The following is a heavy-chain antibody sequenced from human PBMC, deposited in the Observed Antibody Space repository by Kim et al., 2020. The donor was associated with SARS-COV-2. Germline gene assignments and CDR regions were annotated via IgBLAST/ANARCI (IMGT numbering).Heavy chain of an antibody. D-gene: IGHD3-9*01. CDR1: GFTFSFYD. CDR2: ISGSSSHI. J-gene: IGHJ6*01. CDR3: ASRSPPARYNGMDV. V-gene: IGHV3-21*01. Sequence: GGSLRLSCAASGFTFSFYDMNWVRQAPGKGLEWVSSISGSSSHIYYADSVRGRFTVSRDNAKTSLYPQMNSLRAEDTAVYYCASRSPPARYNGMDVWGQGTTVTVSS.